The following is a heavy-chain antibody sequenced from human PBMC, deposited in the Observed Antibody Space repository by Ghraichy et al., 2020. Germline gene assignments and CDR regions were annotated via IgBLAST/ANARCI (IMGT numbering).Heavy chain of an antibody. CDR1: GFTFDDYA. CDR3: SKGTSSSWYLGSD. CDR2: ISWNSGTI. V-gene: IGHV3-9*01. J-gene: IGHJ4*02. D-gene: IGHD6-13*01. Sequence: SQNISCAASGFTFDDYAMHWVRQAPGKGLEWVSGISWNSGTIGYADSVKGRFTISRDNAKNSLYLQMNSLRAEDTALYYCSKGTSSSWYLGSDWGQGTLVTVSS.